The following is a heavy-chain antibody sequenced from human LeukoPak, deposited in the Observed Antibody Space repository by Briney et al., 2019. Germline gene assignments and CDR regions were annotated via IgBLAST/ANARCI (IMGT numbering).Heavy chain of an antibody. V-gene: IGHV3-49*03. CDR3: SRGSGWLPVY. D-gene: IGHD6-19*01. CDR1: GFTFGDYL. CDR2: ISGGTT. J-gene: IGHJ4*01. Sequence: GGSLRLSCTASGFTFGDYLMSWFRQAPGKGLEWIGFISGGTTEYAASVKGRFTISRDDSTSIAYLQMNSLTTEDTAVYYCSRGSGWLPVYWGQEPWSPSPQ.